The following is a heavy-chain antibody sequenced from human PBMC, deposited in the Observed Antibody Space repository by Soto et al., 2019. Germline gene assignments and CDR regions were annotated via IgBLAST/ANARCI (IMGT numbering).Heavy chain of an antibody. D-gene: IGHD6-19*01. CDR2: INHSGST. V-gene: IGHV4-34*01. Sequence: QVQLQQWGAGLLKPSETLSLTCAVYGGSFGGYYWSWIRQPPGKGLEWIGEINHSGSTNYNPSLKSRVTISVDTSKNQFSLKLSSVTAADTAVYYCARGLIAVAGGFDYWGQGTLVTVSS. CDR1: GGSFGGYY. CDR3: ARGLIAVAGGFDY. J-gene: IGHJ4*02.